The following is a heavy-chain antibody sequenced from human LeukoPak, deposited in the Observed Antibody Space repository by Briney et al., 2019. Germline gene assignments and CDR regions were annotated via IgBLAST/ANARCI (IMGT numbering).Heavy chain of an antibody. J-gene: IGHJ4*02. CDR3: SRGSGWLSVY. CDR2: ISGGTT. CDR1: GFTFDDYG. D-gene: IGHD6-19*01. Sequence: GGSLRLSCAASGFTFDDYGMSWVRQAPGKGLEWIGFISGGTTEYAACVKGRFTISRDDSTSIAYLQMNSLTTEDTAVYYCSRGSGWLSVYWGQGTLVTVSS. V-gene: IGHV3-49*04.